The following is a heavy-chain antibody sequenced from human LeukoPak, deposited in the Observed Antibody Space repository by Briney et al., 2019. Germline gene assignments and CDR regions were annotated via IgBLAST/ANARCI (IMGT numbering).Heavy chain of an antibody. CDR1: GFSVNDNY. J-gene: IGHJ4*02. CDR2: MFPDGRT. Sequence: GGSLRLSCAVSGFSVNDNYMSWVRQAPGKGLQWVSVMFPDGRTYYADSVKGRFTISRDLARNTLLLQMHRLRADDTAVNYCARTNPVYGDYDYWGQGTLVTVSS. CDR3: ARTNPVYGDYDY. V-gene: IGHV3-53*01. D-gene: IGHD4-17*01.